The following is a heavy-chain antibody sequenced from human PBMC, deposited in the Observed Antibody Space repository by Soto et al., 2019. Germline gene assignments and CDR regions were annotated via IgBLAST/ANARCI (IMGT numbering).Heavy chain of an antibody. CDR2: INHSGST. CDR3: ARAVDILTGYYRYYFDY. V-gene: IGHV4-34*01. J-gene: IGHJ4*02. D-gene: IGHD3-9*01. CDR1: GGSFSGYY. Sequence: QVQLQQWGAGLLKPSETLSLTCAVYGGSFSGYYWSWIRQPPGKGLEWIGEINHSGSTNYNPSLKSRVTISVDTSNNQFSLKLSSVTAADTAVYYCARAVDILTGYYRYYFDYWGQGTLVTVSS.